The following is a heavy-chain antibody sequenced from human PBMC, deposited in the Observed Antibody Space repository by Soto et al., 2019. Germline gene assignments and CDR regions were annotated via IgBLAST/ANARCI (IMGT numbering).Heavy chain of an antibody. Sequence: SETLSLTCTVSGSSVSSASYHWVWIRQPPGKGLQWIGNIYYTGSTNYNPSLKSRVTISVDTSKNQFSLKLNSVTAADTAVYYCARRVGATPPINWGQGTLVTVSS. V-gene: IGHV4-61*01. CDR3: ARRVGATPPIN. D-gene: IGHD1-26*01. J-gene: IGHJ4*02. CDR2: IYYTGST. CDR1: GSSVSSASYH.